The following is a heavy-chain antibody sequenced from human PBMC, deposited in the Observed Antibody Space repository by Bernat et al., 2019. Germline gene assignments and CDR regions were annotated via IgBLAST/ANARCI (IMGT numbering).Heavy chain of an antibody. CDR1: GVTFSSHA. Sequence: QVQLVESGGGVVQPGRSLRLSCSASGVTFSSHAMHWVRQAPGKGLEWVAVILSDGSKKYYADSLKGRFTISRDNSKNTLSLQMNSLRTEDTASYYCARAPNSNWYNDAFDIWGQGTMVIVSS. D-gene: IGHD1-1*01. V-gene: IGHV3-30-3*01. J-gene: IGHJ3*02. CDR2: ILSDGSKK. CDR3: ARAPNSNWYNDAFDI.